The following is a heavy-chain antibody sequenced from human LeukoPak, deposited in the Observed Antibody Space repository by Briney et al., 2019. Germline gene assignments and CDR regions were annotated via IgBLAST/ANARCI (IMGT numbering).Heavy chain of an antibody. D-gene: IGHD6-19*01. Sequence: ASVKVSCKASGYTFTSSSISWVRQAPGQGLEWMGWISANNGNTNYAKKFQDRATMTTDTSTSTAYMELRSLRSDDTAVYYCARFGLGKHIEVAGIPFDIWGQGTMVTVSS. CDR2: ISANNGNT. CDR1: GYTFTSSS. V-gene: IGHV1-18*01. J-gene: IGHJ3*02. CDR3: ARFGLGKHIEVAGIPFDI.